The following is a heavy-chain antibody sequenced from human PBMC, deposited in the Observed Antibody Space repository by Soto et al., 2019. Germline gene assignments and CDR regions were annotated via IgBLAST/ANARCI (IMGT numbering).Heavy chain of an antibody. J-gene: IGHJ5*02. D-gene: IGHD4-4*01. CDR3: ARQLTTTRRSALNNWFDP. CDR2: IYYSGST. CDR1: GGSISSGDYY. V-gene: IGHV4-30-4*01. Sequence: SETLSLTCTVSGGSISSGDYYWSWIRQPPGKGLEWIGYIYYSGSTYYNPSLKSRVTISVDTSKNQFSLKLSSVTAADTAVYYCARQLTTTRRSALNNWFDPWGQGTLVTVSS.